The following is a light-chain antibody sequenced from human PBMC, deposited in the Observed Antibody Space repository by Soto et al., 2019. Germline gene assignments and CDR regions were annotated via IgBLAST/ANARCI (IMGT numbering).Light chain of an antibody. CDR2: GAS. CDR1: QSVSSN. J-gene: IGKJ4*01. CDR3: QQYNNLPPPT. Sequence: EIVMTQSPATLSVSPGERATLSCRASQSVSSNLAWYQQKPGQAPRLLIYGASTRATGIPARFSGSGSGTEFTLTISSLQSEDFAVYYCQQYNNLPPPTFGGGTKVDIK. V-gene: IGKV3-15*01.